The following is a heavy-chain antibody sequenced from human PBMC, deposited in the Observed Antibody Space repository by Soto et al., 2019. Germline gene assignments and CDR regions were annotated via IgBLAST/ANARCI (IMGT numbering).Heavy chain of an antibody. D-gene: IGHD3-3*01. CDR1: GFIFDDFA. CDR2: ISWNSDSI. J-gene: IGHJ4*02. Sequence: EAQLVESGGGLVQPGRSLRLSCAGSGFIFDDFAIHWVRQAPGKGLGWVSGISWNSDSIGYADSVKGRFTISRDNTKNALYLQMNSLRVEDTALYYCTKVGGLYDFWSGPLHFDLWGQGTLVTVSS. V-gene: IGHV3-9*01. CDR3: TKVGGLYDFWSGPLHFDL.